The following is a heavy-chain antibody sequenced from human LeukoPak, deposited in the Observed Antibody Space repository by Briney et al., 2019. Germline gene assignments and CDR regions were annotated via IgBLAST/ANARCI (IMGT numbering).Heavy chain of an antibody. V-gene: IGHV3-23*01. CDR1: GFTFSSYA. D-gene: IGHD1-1*01. CDR2: ISGSGGST. Sequence: GGSLRLSCAASGFTFSSYAMSWVRQAPGKGLEWVSAISGSGGSTYYADSVKGRFTISRDNSKNMLYLQMNSLRAEDTAVYYCARAGVPVPGTAWFDPWGQGTLVTVSS. J-gene: IGHJ5*02. CDR3: ARAGVPVPGTAWFDP.